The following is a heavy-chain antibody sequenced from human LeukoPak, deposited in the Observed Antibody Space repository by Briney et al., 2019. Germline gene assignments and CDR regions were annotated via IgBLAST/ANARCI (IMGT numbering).Heavy chain of an antibody. CDR2: INPNSGGT. J-gene: IGHJ4*02. Sequence: ASVKVSCKASGYTFTSYYMHWVRQAPGQGLEWMGWINPNSGGTNYAQRFQGRVTMTRDTSISTLYMELSRLRSEDTAVYYCARSPYYDILTGYHDYWGQGTLVAVSS. CDR1: GYTFTSYY. CDR3: ARSPYYDILTGYHDY. D-gene: IGHD3-9*01. V-gene: IGHV1-2*02.